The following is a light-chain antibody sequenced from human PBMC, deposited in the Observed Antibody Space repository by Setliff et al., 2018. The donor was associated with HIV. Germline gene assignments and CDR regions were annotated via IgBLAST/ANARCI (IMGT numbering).Light chain of an antibody. J-gene: IGLJ1*01. CDR2: NYK. V-gene: IGLV1-40*01. CDR3: QSYDNRLHGYV. CDR1: SSNIGAGFD. Sequence: ALTQPPSVSEAPGQRVTISCTGSSSNIGAGFDVHWFQDLPGTAPKVLIYNYKDRPLGVPDRFSASKSGTSASLAITGLQPEDEADYYCQSYDNRLHGYVFGTGTKVTVL.